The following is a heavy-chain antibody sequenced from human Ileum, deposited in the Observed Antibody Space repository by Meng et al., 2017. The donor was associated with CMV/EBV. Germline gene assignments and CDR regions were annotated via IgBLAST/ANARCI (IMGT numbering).Heavy chain of an antibody. V-gene: IGHV6-1*01. CDR3: ARNIFEDQMLPFDY. Sequence: VQFQQPGPGLVKPSQTLSLTCAISGDSVSSKSVTWNWIRQSPSRGLEWLGRTYYRSKWYNDYAVSVKSRITINPDTSRNHFFLQLSSVSPEDTAVYYCARNIFEDQMLPFDYWGQGTLVTVSS. CDR1: GDSVSSKSVT. D-gene: IGHD2-2*01. CDR2: TYYRSKWYN. J-gene: IGHJ4*02.